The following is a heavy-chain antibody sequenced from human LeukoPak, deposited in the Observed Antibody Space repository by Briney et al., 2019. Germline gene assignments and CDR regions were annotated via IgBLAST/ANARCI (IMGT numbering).Heavy chain of an antibody. Sequence: ASVKVSCKASGYTFTGYYMHWVRQAPGQGLEWMGWINPNSGGTNYAQKFQGRVTMTRDTSTSTAYMELSRLRSDDTAVYYCARVVVVPAAIEPLGYWGQGTLVTVSS. CDR1: GYTFTGYY. CDR3: ARVVVVPAAIEPLGY. J-gene: IGHJ4*02. CDR2: INPNSGGT. V-gene: IGHV1-2*02. D-gene: IGHD2-2*01.